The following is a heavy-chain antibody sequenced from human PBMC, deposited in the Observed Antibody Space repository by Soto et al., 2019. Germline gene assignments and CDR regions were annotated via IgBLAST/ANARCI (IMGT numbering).Heavy chain of an antibody. D-gene: IGHD6-19*01. CDR2: ISAYNGST. CDR1: GYTFTSYG. CDR3: ARALAVAGSLDPLYYFDY. V-gene: IGHV1-18*01. J-gene: IGHJ4*02. Sequence: GGPVKVSCKASGYTFTSYGISWVRQAPGQGLEWMGWISAYNGSTSYAQKFQGRVTMTRDTSTSTVYMELSSLRSEDTAVYYCARALAVAGSLDPLYYFDYWGQGTLVTVSS.